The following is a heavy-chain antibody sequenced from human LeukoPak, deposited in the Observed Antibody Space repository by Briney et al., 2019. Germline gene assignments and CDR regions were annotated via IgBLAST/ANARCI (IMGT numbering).Heavy chain of an antibody. V-gene: IGHV3-23*01. Sequence: QPGRSLRLSCAASGFTFSSYAMHWVRQAPGKGLEWVSAIDNSGGTTYYADSGKGRFTISRDNSKNTLYLQMNSLRAEDTAVYYCARVELTTSNFNYWGQGTLVTVSS. D-gene: IGHD4-11*01. J-gene: IGHJ4*02. CDR3: ARVELTTSNFNY. CDR1: GFTFSSYA. CDR2: IDNSGGTT.